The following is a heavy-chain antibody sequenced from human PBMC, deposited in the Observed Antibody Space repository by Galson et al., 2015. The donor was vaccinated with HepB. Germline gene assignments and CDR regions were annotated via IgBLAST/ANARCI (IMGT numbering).Heavy chain of an antibody. Sequence: QSGAEVKKPGASVKVSCKASGYTFTSYDISWVRQAPGQGLEWMGWISAYNGNTNYIQKLQGRLTMTTDTSTSTAYMQLRSLRSDDTAVYYCAGTKRTYHYDSSGYAIAYFDYWGQGTLVTVSS. J-gene: IGHJ4*02. CDR3: AGTKRTYHYDSSGYAIAYFDY. D-gene: IGHD3-22*01. V-gene: IGHV1-18*01. CDR2: ISAYNGNT. CDR1: GYTFTSYD.